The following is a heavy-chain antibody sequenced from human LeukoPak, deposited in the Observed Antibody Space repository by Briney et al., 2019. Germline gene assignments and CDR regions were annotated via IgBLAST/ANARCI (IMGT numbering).Heavy chain of an antibody. CDR3: ARELRRDDN. CDR2: IYHSGST. V-gene: IGHV4-38-2*02. CDR1: GYSISSGYY. Sequence: SETLSLTCTVSGYSISSGYYWGWIRPPPGKGLEWIGSIYHSGSTYYNPSLKSRVTISVDTSKNQFSLKLSSVTAADTAVYYCARELRRDDNWGQGTLVTVSS. J-gene: IGHJ4*02.